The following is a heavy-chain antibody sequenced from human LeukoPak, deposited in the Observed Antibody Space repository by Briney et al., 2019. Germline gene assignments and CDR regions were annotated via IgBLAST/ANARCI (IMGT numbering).Heavy chain of an antibody. D-gene: IGHD3-22*01. J-gene: IGHJ5*02. CDR2: IIPIFGTA. CDR1: GGTFSSYA. CDR3: ARLTRDSSGYYLYWFDP. Sequence: SVKVSCKATGGTFSSYAISWVRQAPGQGLEWMGGIIPIFGTANYAQKFQGRVTITADESTSTAYMELSSLRSEDTAVYYCARLTRDSSGYYLYWFDPWGQGTLVTVSS. V-gene: IGHV1-69*13.